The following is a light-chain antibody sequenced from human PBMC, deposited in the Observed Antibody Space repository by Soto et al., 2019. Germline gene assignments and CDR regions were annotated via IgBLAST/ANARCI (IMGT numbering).Light chain of an antibody. V-gene: IGKV3-20*01. CDR1: QSQSVRSSY. Sequence: EIVLTQSPGTLSLSPGERATLSCRASQSQSVRSSYLAWYQQKPGQAPRLLIYGASSRATGIPDRFSGSGSGTDFTLTISRLEPEDFAVYYCQQYGSSPPNTFGQGTKLEIK. CDR3: QQYGSSPPNT. CDR2: GAS. J-gene: IGKJ2*01.